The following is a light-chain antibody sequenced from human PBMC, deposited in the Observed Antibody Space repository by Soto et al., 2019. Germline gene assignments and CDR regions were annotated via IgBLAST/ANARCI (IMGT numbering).Light chain of an antibody. CDR3: CSYAGTFTYV. CDR1: SSDVGGYNY. J-gene: IGLJ1*01. V-gene: IGLV2-11*01. CDR2: AVT. Sequence: QSVLTQPRSVSGSPGQSVTISCTGTSSDVGGYNYVSWFQQHPGKALKLMIYAVTERPSGVPDRFSGSKSGNTASLTISGLQAEDEADYYCCSYAGTFTYVFGTGTKVTGL.